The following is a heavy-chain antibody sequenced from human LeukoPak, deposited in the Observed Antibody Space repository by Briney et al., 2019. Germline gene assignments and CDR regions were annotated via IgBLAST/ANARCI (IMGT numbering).Heavy chain of an antibody. Sequence: PGGSLRLSCAASGFTFSSYAMHWVRQAPGKGLEYVSAISSNGGSTYYANSVKGRFTISRDNSKNTLYLQMGSLRAEDTAVYYCGRDFGLIGTKRSFDIWGQGTLVTVSS. CDR2: ISSNGGST. D-gene: IGHD1-7*01. J-gene: IGHJ3*02. V-gene: IGHV3-64*01. CDR1: GFTFSSYA. CDR3: GRDFGLIGTKRSFDI.